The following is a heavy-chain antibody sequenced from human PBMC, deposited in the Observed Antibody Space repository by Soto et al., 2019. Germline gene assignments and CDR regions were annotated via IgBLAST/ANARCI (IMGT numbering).Heavy chain of an antibody. V-gene: IGHV1-18*01. CDR2: ISAYNGNT. CDR3: ARHVGYCSGGSCFYFDY. CDR1: GYTFTSYG. D-gene: IGHD2-15*01. Sequence: ASVKVSCKASGYTFTSYGISWVQQAPGQGLEWMGWISAYNGNTNYAQKLQGGVTMTTDTSTSTAYMELRSLRSDDTAVYYCARHVGYCSGGSCFYFDYWGQGTLVTVSS. J-gene: IGHJ4*02.